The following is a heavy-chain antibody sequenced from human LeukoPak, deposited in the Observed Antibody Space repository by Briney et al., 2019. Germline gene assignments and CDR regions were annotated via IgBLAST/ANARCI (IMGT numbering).Heavy chain of an antibody. D-gene: IGHD6-19*01. V-gene: IGHV5-51*01. J-gene: IGHJ4*02. CDR3: ARHGKYYSGSHYFDL. CDR2: IYPDDSDT. CDR1: EYSFTSQW. Sequence: GESLKISCQASEYSFTSQWIGWVRQMPGKGLGWMGIIYPDDSDTRYSPSFQGQVTISADKSISTAYLQWSSLKASDSAMYYCARHGKYYSGSHYFDLWGQGTLITVSS.